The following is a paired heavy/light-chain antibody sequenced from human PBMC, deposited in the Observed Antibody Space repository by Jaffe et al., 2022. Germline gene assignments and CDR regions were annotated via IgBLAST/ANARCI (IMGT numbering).Heavy chain of an antibody. D-gene: IGHD2-2*01. V-gene: IGHV3-11*01. J-gene: IGHJ6*03. CDR1: GFTFSDYY. CDR2: ISSSGSTI. CDR3: ARRRVVVPAALNRFYYYYMDV. Sequence: QVQLVESGGGLVKPGGSLRLSCAASGFTFSDYYMSWIRQAPGKGLEWVSYISSSGSTIYYADSVKGRFTISRDNAKNSLYLQMNSLRAEDTAVYYCARRRVVVPAALNRFYYYYMDVWGKGTTVTVSS.
Light chain of an antibody. CDR3: GTWDSSLSDV. CDR1: SSNIGNNY. J-gene: IGLJ3*02. CDR2: ENN. Sequence: QSVLTQPPSVSAAPGQKVTISCSGSSSNIGNNYVSWYQQLPGTAPKLLIYENNKRPSGIPDRFSGSKSGTSATLGITGLQTGDEADYYCGTWDSSLSDVFGGGTKLTVL. V-gene: IGLV1-51*02.